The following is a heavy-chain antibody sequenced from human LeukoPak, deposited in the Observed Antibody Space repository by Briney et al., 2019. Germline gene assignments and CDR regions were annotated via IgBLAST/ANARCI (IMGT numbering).Heavy chain of an antibody. J-gene: IGHJ6*03. V-gene: IGHV4-61*02. Sequence: PSETLSLTCTVSGGSISSGSYYWSWIRQPAGKGLEWIGRIYTSGSTNHNPSLKSRVTISVDMSKNQFSLKLSSVTAADTALYYCARDSLLPSAMGYYYMGVWGKGTTVTVSS. CDR1: GGSISSGSYY. D-gene: IGHD2-2*01. CDR3: ARDSLLPSAMGYYYMGV. CDR2: IYTSGST.